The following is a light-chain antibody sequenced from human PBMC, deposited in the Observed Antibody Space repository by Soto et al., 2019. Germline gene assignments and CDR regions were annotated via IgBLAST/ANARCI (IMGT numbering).Light chain of an antibody. V-gene: IGKV3-15*01. CDR2: DTA. J-gene: IGKJ5*01. CDR1: QGIVDT. Sequence: EVVMTQSPATLSFSPGEGVILSCMCIQGIVDTLAWYQHKPGQTPRLLIYDTAAGATGVQARFSGSGSRTEFTLTIRSLQSEDFAVYYCQQYNNWPPITCGKVRRREI. CDR3: QQYNNWPPIT.